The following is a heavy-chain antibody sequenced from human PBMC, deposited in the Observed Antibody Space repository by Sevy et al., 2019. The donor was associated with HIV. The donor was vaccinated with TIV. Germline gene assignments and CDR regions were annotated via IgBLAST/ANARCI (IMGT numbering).Heavy chain of an antibody. CDR1: GFTFSNVW. CDR2: IESKAEGGTT. Sequence: GGSLRLSCAASGFTFSNVWTSWVRQASGKGLEWVGRIESKAEGGTTDYAEPVKGRFGISSDESSEKVYLQVNSLKTGDTAVYYCTPMMRLFGDPNFWYFDLWGRGTLVTVSS. J-gene: IGHJ2*01. V-gene: IGHV3-15*04. CDR3: TPMMRLFGDPNFWYFDL. D-gene: IGHD2-21*01.